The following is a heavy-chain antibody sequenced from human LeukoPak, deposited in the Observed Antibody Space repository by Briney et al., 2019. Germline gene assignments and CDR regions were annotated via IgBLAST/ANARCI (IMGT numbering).Heavy chain of an antibody. CDR1: GYNFTSYY. CDR2: INPSGGST. V-gene: IGHV1-46*01. J-gene: IGHJ4*02. D-gene: IGHD2-21*02. Sequence: ASVKVSCKASGYNFTSYYMHWVRQAPGQGLEWMGIINPSGGSTSYAQKFQGRVTMTRDTSTSTVYMELSSLRSEDTAVYYCARDSRYCGGDCTFDYWGQGTLVTVSS. CDR3: ARDSRYCGGDCTFDY.